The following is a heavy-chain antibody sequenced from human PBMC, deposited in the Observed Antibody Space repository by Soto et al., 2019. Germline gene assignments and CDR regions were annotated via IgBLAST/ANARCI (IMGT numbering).Heavy chain of an antibody. V-gene: IGHV3-23*01. CDR3: AKEQITFGGVMYDAFDI. CDR1: GFTFSSYA. Sequence: GGSLRLSCAASGFTFSSYAMSWVRQAPGKGLEWVSAISGSGGSTYYADSVKGRFTISRDNSKNTLYLQMNSLRAEDTAVYYCAKEQITFGGVMYDAFDIWGQGTMVTVSS. D-gene: IGHD3-16*01. CDR2: ISGSGGST. J-gene: IGHJ3*02.